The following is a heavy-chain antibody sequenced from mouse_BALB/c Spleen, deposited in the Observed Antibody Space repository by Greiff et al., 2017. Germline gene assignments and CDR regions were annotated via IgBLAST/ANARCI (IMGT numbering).Heavy chain of an antibody. D-gene: IGHD2-3*01. CDR3: ARGWLPHYFDD. V-gene: IGHV5-17*02. J-gene: IGHJ2*01. CDR1: GFTFSSFG. CDR2: ISSGSSTI. Sequence: EVQLVESGGGLVQPGGSRKLSCAASGFTFSSFGMHWVRQAPEKGLEWVAYISSGSSTIYYADTVKGRFTISRDNPKNTLFLQMTSLRSEDTAMYYCARGWLPHYFDDWGQGTTLTVSS.